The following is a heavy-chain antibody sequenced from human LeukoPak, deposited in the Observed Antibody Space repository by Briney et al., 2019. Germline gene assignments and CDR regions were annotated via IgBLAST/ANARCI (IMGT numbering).Heavy chain of an antibody. J-gene: IGHJ3*02. CDR1: GYSISSGYY. Sequence: PSETLSLTCTVSGYSISSGYYWGWIRQPPGKGLEWIGSIYHSGSTNYNPSLKSRVTISVDTSKNQFSLKLSSVTAADTAVYYCAREGGTGAFDIWGQGTMVTVSS. D-gene: IGHD1-14*01. CDR3: AREGGTGAFDI. V-gene: IGHV4-38-2*02. CDR2: IYHSGST.